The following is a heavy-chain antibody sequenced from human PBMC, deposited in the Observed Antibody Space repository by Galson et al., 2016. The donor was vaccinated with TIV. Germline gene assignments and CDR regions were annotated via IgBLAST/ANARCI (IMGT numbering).Heavy chain of an antibody. J-gene: IGHJ4*02. CDR1: GYRFSSYW. CDR2: IFPGDSDT. CDR3: ARHFRYSDSSGYHYFDS. V-gene: IGHV5-51*01. D-gene: IGHD3-22*01. Sequence: QSGAEVKKPGESLKISCKGSGYRFSSYWIGWVRQRPGKGLEWLGIIFPGDSDTRYSPSLEGQVTFSADKSIRTAYLQWSSLKASDTAIYYCARHFRYSDSSGYHYFDSWGQGTMVTVSS.